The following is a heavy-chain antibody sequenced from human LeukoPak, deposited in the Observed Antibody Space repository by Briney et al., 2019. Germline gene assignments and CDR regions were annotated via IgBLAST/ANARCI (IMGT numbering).Heavy chain of an antibody. CDR1: GGSFSGYY. CDR3: VRGSSGPRLSD. J-gene: IGHJ4*02. Sequence: PSETLSLTCAVYGGSFSGYYWSWNRQPPGKGLEWIGEISHAGIAYYNPSLESRATISVDTSTRHFSLKMTSVTAADTAVYYCVRGSSGPRLSDWGQGTLVTVSS. D-gene: IGHD6-6*01. V-gene: IGHV4-34*01. CDR2: ISHAGIA.